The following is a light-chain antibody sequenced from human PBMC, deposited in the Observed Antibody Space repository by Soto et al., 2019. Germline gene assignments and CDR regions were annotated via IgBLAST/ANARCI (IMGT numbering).Light chain of an antibody. V-gene: IGKV3-20*01. CDR3: QQYGRT. Sequence: EIVLTQSPGTLSLSPGERATLSCRASQSVSSSYLAWYQQKFGQAPRLLIYGASSRATGIPDRFSGSGSGTDFTLTISRLEPEDFAVYYGQQYGRTFGQGTKVEIK. CDR1: QSVSSSY. CDR2: GAS. J-gene: IGKJ1*01.